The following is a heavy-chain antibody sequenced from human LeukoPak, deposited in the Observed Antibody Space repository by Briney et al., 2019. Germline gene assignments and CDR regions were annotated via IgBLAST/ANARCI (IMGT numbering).Heavy chain of an antibody. CDR2: IYSGGST. Sequence: PGGSLRLSCAASGFTVSSNYMSWVRQAPGKGLEWVSVIYSGGSTYYADSVKGRFTISRDNSKNTLYLQMNSLRAEDTAVYYCARAPVDYDFWSGYYTNYYYGMDVWGQGTTVTVSS. CDR3: ARAPVDYDFWSGYYTNYYYGMDV. D-gene: IGHD3-3*01. V-gene: IGHV3-53*01. J-gene: IGHJ6*02. CDR1: GFTVSSNY.